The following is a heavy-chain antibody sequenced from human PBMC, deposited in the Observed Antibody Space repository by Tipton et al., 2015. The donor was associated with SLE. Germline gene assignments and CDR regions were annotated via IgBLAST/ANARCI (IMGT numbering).Heavy chain of an antibody. V-gene: IGHV4-34*01. D-gene: IGHD1-20*01. CDR1: GGSISTYY. J-gene: IGHJ5*02. CDR2: INHSGRS. CDR3: ARARNWRNWFDP. Sequence: TLSLTCTVSGGSISTYYWSWIRQPPGKGLEWIGEINHSGRSNYNPSLKSRVTISIDRSKNQFSLNLSSVTVADTAVYYCARARNWRNWFDPWGQGALVTVSS.